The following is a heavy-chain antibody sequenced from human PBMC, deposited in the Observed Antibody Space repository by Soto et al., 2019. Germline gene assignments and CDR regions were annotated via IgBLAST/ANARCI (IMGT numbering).Heavy chain of an antibody. V-gene: IGHV3-30-3*01. CDR2: ISYDGSNK. D-gene: IGHD6-13*01. CDR3: ASPADVPYSTAAGTGIGFDY. Sequence: GGSLRLSCAASGFTFSSYAMHWVRQAPGKGLEWVAVISYDGSNKYYADSVKGRFTISRDNSKNTLYLQMNSLRAEDTAVYYCASPADVPYSTAAGTGIGFDYWGQGTLVTVSS. CDR1: GFTFSSYA. J-gene: IGHJ4*02.